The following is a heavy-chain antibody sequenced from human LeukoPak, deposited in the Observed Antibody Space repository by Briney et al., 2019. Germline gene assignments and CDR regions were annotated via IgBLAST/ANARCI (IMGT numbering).Heavy chain of an antibody. CDR2: ISSSSSYI. Sequence: GGSLRLSCAASGFTFSSYSMNWVRQAPGKGLEWVSSISSSSSYIYYADSVKGRFTISRDNAKNSLYLQMNSLRAEDTAVYYCAGFSYSSSWNPFDPWGQGTLVTVPS. D-gene: IGHD6-13*01. J-gene: IGHJ5*02. CDR1: GFTFSSYS. V-gene: IGHV3-21*01. CDR3: AGFSYSSSWNPFDP.